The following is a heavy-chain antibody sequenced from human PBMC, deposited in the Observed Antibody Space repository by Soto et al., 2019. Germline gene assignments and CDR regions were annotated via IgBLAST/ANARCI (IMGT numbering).Heavy chain of an antibody. Sequence: QVQLVQSGAKVKKPGSSVKVSCKASGGTFSSYSINWVRQAPGQGLEWMGEIIPIFGTANYAQKCQGRVTITADESTSTAYMELSSLRSEDTAVYYCARDGGRHSGGIDYWGQGTLVTVSS. CDR3: ARDGGRHSGGIDY. V-gene: IGHV1-69*01. CDR2: IIPIFGTA. J-gene: IGHJ4*02. D-gene: IGHD1-26*01. CDR1: GGTFSSYS.